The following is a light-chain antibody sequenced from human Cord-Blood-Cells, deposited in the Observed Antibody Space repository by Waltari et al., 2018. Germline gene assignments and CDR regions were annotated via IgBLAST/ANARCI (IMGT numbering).Light chain of an antibody. Sequence: QSVLTQPPSVSGAPGQRVTISCTGSSSNIGAGYAVHWYQQLPGTAPKLLIYGNSKRPSGVPDRFSGSKSGTSASLAITGLQAEDEADYYCQSYDSSLSGSWVFGGGTKLTVL. V-gene: IGLV1-40*01. J-gene: IGLJ3*02. CDR3: QSYDSSLSGSWV. CDR2: GNS. CDR1: SSNIGAGYA.